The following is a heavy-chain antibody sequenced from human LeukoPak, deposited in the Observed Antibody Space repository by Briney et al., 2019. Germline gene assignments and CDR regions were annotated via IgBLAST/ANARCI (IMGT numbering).Heavy chain of an antibody. CDR1: GFTFSSYW. CDR2: IKQDGSEK. J-gene: IGHJ5*02. D-gene: IGHD3-9*01. CDR3: ARDVARYFDWLFPDWFDP. Sequence: PGGSLRLSCAVSGFTFSSYWMSWVRQAPGKGLEWVANIKQDGSEKYYVDPVKGRFTISRDNAKNSLYLQMNSLRAEDTAVYYCARDVARYFDWLFPDWFDPWGQGTLVTVSS. V-gene: IGHV3-7*01.